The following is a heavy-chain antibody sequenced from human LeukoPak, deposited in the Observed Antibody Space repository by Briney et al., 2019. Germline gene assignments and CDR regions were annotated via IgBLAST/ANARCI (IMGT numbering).Heavy chain of an antibody. V-gene: IGHV1-3*01. J-gene: IGHJ4*02. CDR1: GYTFTSYA. D-gene: IGHD3-3*01. Sequence: ASVKVSCKASGYTFTSYAMHWVRQAPGQRLEWMGWINAGNGNTKYSQKFQGRVTITRDTSTSTAYMELRSLRSDDTAVYYCARELRFLEWSQYDYWGQGTLVTVSS. CDR2: INAGNGNT. CDR3: ARELRFLEWSQYDY.